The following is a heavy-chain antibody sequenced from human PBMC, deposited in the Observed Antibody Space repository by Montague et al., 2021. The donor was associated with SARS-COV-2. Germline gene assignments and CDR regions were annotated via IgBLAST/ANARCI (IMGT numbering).Heavy chain of an antibody. J-gene: IGHJ5*02. D-gene: IGHD3-22*01. CDR3: ARGPRITMIVVVITDIWFDP. CDR2: INHSGST. Sequence: SETLSLTCAVYDGSVSDYYWSWIRQPPGKGLEWIGEINHSGSTNYNPSLKSRVTTSVDTSKNQFPLKLTSVTAADTAVYYCARGPRITMIVVVITDIWFDPWGQGTLVTVSS. CDR1: DGSVSDYY. V-gene: IGHV4-34*01.